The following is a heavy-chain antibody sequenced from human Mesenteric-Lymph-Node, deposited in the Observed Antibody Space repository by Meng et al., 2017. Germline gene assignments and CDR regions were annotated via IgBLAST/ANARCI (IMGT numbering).Heavy chain of an antibody. CDR3: ARGREYNYVSDSFDP. D-gene: IGHD5-18*01. J-gene: IGHJ5*02. CDR1: GYTFTSYY. CDR2: FNPSGGRT. V-gene: IGHV1-46*01. Sequence: QVQLVQSGAEVKKPGDSVKVSCKASGYTFTSYYVHWVRQAPGQGLEWMGIFNPSGGRTDYAQKFQGRVTMTSDTSTSTVYMELSSLRSEDTAIYYCARGREYNYVSDSFDPWGQGTLVTVSS.